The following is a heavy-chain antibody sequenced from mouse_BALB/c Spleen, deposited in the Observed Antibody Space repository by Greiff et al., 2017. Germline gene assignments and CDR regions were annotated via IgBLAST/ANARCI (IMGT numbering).Heavy chain of an antibody. Sequence: EVHLVESGGGLVQPGGSRKLSCAASGFTFSSFGMHWVRQAPEKGLEWVAYISSGSSTIYYADTVKGRFTISRDNPKNTLFLQMTSLRSEDTAMYYCARKPNWAYAMDYWGQGTSVTVSS. J-gene: IGHJ4*01. CDR2: ISSGSSTI. CDR1: GFTFSSFG. V-gene: IGHV5-17*02. CDR3: ARKPNWAYAMDY. D-gene: IGHD4-1*01.